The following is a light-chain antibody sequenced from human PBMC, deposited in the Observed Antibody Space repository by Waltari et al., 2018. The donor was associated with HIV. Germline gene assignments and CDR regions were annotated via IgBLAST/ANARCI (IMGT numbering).Light chain of an antibody. CDR3: QEYYRTPLT. CDR1: QSVLYSSNNKNY. CDR2: WAS. J-gene: IGKJ4*01. V-gene: IGKV4-1*01. Sequence: DIVMTQSPDSLAVSLGERATINCKSSQSVLYSSNNKNYLAWYQQKPGQPPELLIYWASTRESGVPDRFSGSGSGTDFTLTISSLQAEDVAVYYCQEYYRTPLTFGGGTKVEIK.